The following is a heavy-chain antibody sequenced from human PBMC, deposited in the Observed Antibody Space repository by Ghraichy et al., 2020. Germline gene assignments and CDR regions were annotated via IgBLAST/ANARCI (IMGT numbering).Heavy chain of an antibody. CDR3: VTEPYGDFGDDFAY. D-gene: IGHD4-17*01. CDR1: GFTFNNAW. Sequence: GSLRLSCAVSGFTFNNAWMGWVRQAPGKGLEWIGHIRSKIDGGTTDYAAPMRGRFTISRDDSRNTLFLQMNSLKTEDTAVYYCVTEPYGDFGDDFAYWGQGTLVTVSP. CDR2: IRSKIDGGTT. V-gene: IGHV3-15*01. J-gene: IGHJ4*02.